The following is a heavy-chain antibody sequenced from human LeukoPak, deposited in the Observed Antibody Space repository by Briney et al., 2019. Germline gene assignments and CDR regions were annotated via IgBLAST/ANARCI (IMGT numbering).Heavy chain of an antibody. D-gene: IGHD3-22*01. V-gene: IGHV1-18*01. Sequence: ASVKVSCKASGYTFTSYGISWVRQPPGQGLEWMGWISAYNGNTNYAQKLQGRVTMTTDTSTSTAYMELRSLRSDDTAVYYCARHYDNSGYGFFQHWGQGTLVTASS. CDR1: GYTFTSYG. CDR2: ISAYNGNT. J-gene: IGHJ1*01. CDR3: ARHYDNSGYGFFQH.